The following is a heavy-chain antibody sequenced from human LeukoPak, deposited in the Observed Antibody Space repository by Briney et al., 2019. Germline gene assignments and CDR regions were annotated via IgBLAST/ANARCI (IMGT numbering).Heavy chain of an antibody. D-gene: IGHD4-17*01. CDR1: GGSCSGYY. Sequence: AETLSLTCAVYGGSCSGYYWSWIRQPPGKGLEWIGEINHSGSTNYNPSLKSRVTISVDTSKNQFSLKLSSVTAADTAVYYCARGPYGERFNWFDPWGQGTLVTVSS. CDR2: INHSGST. CDR3: ARGPYGERFNWFDP. J-gene: IGHJ5*02. V-gene: IGHV4-34*01.